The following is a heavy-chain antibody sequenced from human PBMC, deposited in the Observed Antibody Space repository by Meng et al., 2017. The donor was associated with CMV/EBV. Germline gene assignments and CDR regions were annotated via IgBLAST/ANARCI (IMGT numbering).Heavy chain of an antibody. D-gene: IGHD2-21*01. J-gene: IGHJ6*02. CDR2: IYSGGST. CDR1: GFTVSSNY. V-gene: IGHV3-53*01. Sequence: GESLKISCAASGFTVSSNYMSWVRQAPGKGLEWVSVIYSGGSTYYADSVKGRFTISRDNSKNTPYLQMNSLRAEDTAVYYCARDRAYCGGDCYSAPRYYYYGMDVWGQGTTVTVSS. CDR3: ARDRAYCGGDCYSAPRYYYYGMDV.